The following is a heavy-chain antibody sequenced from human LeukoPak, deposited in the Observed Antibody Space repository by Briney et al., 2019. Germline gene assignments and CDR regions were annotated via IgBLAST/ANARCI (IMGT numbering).Heavy chain of an antibody. V-gene: IGHV3-49*04. CDR2: IRSKAYGGTT. J-gene: IGHJ6*03. CDR3: TREVSVYDFWSAPWVPIYYYYYMDV. Sequence: GRSLRLSCTASGFTFGDYAMSWVRQAPGKGLEWVGFIRSKAYGGTTEYAASVKGRFTISRDDSKSIAYLQMNSLKTEDTAVYYCTREVSVYDFWSAPWVPIYYYYYMDVWGKGTTVTVPS. D-gene: IGHD3-3*01. CDR1: GFTFGDYA.